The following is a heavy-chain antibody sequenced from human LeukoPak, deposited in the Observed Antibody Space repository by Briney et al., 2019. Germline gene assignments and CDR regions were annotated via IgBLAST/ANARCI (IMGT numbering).Heavy chain of an antibody. CDR1: GFTFSSYA. V-gene: IGHV3-23*01. CDR2: ISGSGGST. CDR3: AKEEGGYSYGYYVY. D-gene: IGHD5-18*01. J-gene: IGHJ4*02. Sequence: PGGSLGLSCAASGFTFSSYAMSRVRQAPGKGLEWVSAISGSGGSTYYADSVKGRFTISRDNSKNTLYLQMNSLRAEDTAVYYCAKEEGGYSYGYYVYWGQGTLVTVSS.